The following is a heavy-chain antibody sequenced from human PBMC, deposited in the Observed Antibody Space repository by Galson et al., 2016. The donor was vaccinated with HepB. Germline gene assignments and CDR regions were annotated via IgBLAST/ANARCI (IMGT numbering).Heavy chain of an antibody. CDR1: GFTFSSSP. D-gene: IGHD3-3*01. CDR2: ISGGGGST. CDR3: STGTSLGFGVVTKAYVDC. J-gene: IGHJ4*02. V-gene: IGHV3-23*01. Sequence: SLRLSCAASGFTFSSSPMNWVRQTPGKGLEWVSGISGGGGSTYYADSVKGRFTISRDNSKNTLYLNMNRLRAEDTAVYYCSTGTSLGFGVVTKAYVDCWGQGTLVTVSS.